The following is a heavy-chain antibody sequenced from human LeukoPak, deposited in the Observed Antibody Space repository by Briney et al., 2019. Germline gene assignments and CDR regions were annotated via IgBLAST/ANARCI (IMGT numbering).Heavy chain of an antibody. CDR2: VYPGDSDT. V-gene: IGHV5-51*01. D-gene: IGHD3-16*01. CDR1: GYSFTSYW. J-gene: IGHJ4*02. Sequence: GESLKISCKGSGYSFTSYWIGWVRQVPGKGLEWMGIVYPGDSDTRYSPSFQGQVTISADKSISTAYLQWSSLKASDTAMYYCARPGGASYVANYFDYWGQGTLVTVSS. CDR3: ARPGGASYVANYFDY.